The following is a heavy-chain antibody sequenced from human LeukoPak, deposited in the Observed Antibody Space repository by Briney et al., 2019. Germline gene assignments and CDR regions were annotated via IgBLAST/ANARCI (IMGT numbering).Heavy chain of an antibody. CDR3: AIAAAGNVDAFDI. V-gene: IGHV1-8*03. D-gene: IGHD6-13*01. J-gene: IGHJ3*02. CDR2: MNPNSGNT. Sequence: ASVRVSCKASGYTFTSYDINWVRQATGQGLEWMGWMNPNSGNTGYAQKFQGRVTITRNTSISTAYMELSSLRSEDTAVYYCAIAAAGNVDAFDIWGQGTMVTVSS. CDR1: GYTFTSYD.